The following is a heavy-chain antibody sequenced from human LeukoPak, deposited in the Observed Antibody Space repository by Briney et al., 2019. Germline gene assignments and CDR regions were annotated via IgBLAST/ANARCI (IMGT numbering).Heavy chain of an antibody. CDR3: GGDGVGTYDY. V-gene: IGHV1-2*02. D-gene: IGHD1-26*01. CDR1: GYTFTDYY. CDR2: IYPNNGDT. Sequence: ASVKVSCKASGYTFTDYYIHWLRQAPGQGLEWMGWIYPNNGDTNYAQKFQGSVTMTRDTSINTAYMELRSRTSAATDVYSCGGDGVGTYDYWGQGTLVTVSS. J-gene: IGHJ4*02.